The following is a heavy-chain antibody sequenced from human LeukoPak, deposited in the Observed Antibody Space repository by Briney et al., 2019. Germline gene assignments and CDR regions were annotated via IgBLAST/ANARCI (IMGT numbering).Heavy chain of an antibody. V-gene: IGHV3-74*01. Sequence: QPGGSLRLSCAASGFSITNNWMYWVRQAPGRGLVWVSRIKNDERTAVYADSVKGRFTISRDNARNTLFLQMNSLRAEDTAVYYCSKTTVTVYYYYGMDVWGQGTTVTVSS. J-gene: IGHJ6*02. D-gene: IGHD4-17*01. CDR1: GFSITNNW. CDR2: IKNDERTA. CDR3: SKTTVTVYYYYGMDV.